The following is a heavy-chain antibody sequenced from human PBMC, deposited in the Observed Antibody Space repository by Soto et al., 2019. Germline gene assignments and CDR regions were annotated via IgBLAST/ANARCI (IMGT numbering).Heavy chain of an antibody. CDR1: GFTFSSYA. J-gene: IGHJ4*02. CDR2: ISGSGGST. Sequence: GGSLRLSCAASGFTFSSYAMSWVRQAPGKGLEWVSAISGSGGSTYYADSVKGRFTISRDNSKNALYLQMNSLRAEDTAVYYCAKGRGDYGGGFDYWGQGTLVTVSS. D-gene: IGHD4-17*01. CDR3: AKGRGDYGGGFDY. V-gene: IGHV3-23*01.